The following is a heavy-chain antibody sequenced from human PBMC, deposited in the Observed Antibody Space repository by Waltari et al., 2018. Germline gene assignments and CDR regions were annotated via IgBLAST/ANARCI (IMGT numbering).Heavy chain of an antibody. CDR1: GGTFSSYA. CDR2: IIPIFGTA. D-gene: IGHD3-3*01. CDR3: ARGTYYDFWSGYYNRYYFDY. Sequence: QVQLVQSGAEVKKPGSSVKVSCKASGGTFSSYAISWVRQAPGHGLEWMGGIIPIFGTANYAQKFQGRVTITADESTSTAYMELSSLRSEDTAVYYCARGTYYDFWSGYYNRYYFDYWGQGTLVTVSS. J-gene: IGHJ4*02. V-gene: IGHV1-69*13.